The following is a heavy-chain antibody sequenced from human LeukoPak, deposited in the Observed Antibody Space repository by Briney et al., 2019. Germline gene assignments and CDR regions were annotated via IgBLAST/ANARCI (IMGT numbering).Heavy chain of an antibody. CDR1: GFTFSSYA. V-gene: IGHV3-30-3*01. Sequence: GGSLRLSCAASGFTFSSYAMHWVRQAPGKGLEWVAVISYDGSNKYYADSVKGRFTISRDNSKNTLYLQMNSMRAEDTAVYYCARGGYSYGHDYGGQGTLVTVSS. D-gene: IGHD5-18*01. CDR2: ISYDGSNK. J-gene: IGHJ4*02. CDR3: ARGGYSYGHDY.